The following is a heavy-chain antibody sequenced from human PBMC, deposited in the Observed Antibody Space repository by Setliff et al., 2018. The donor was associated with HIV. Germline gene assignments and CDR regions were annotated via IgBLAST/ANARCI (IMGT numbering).Heavy chain of an antibody. V-gene: IGHV3-30*04. CDR1: GFTSSTYA. J-gene: IGHJ4*02. Sequence: GGSLRLSCAASGFTSSTYAMHWVRQAPGKGLEWVAVISKDGSNKKYADSVRGRFTISRDKYENTLYLQMNSLRAEDTAVYYCVRDPGYYADSVKGRFTISRDNAKNSLYLQMNSLRAEDTAVYYCASGNTFDHWGQGTLVTVSS. CDR2: ISKDGSNK. D-gene: IGHD3-10*01. CDR3: VRDPGYYADSVKGRFTISRDNAKNSLYLQMNSLRAEDTAVYYCASGNTFDH.